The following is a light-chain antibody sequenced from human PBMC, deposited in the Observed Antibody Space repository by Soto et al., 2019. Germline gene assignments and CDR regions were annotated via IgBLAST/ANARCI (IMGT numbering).Light chain of an antibody. CDR2: GAS. Sequence: EIVLTQSPGTLSLSPGERATLSCRASQSVSSSYLAWYQQKPGQAPRLLIYGASSRATGIPDRFSGSGSGTDFTFTITRLKPEDFAVYYCQQYGSSPPLYTFGQGTKLEIK. CDR3: QQYGSSPPLYT. CDR1: QSVSSSY. V-gene: IGKV3-20*01. J-gene: IGKJ2*01.